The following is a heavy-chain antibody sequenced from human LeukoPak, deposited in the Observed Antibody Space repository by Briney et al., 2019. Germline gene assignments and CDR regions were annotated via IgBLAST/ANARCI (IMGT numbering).Heavy chain of an antibody. CDR3: ASAYYYDSSGYYY. Sequence: GGSLRLSCAASGFTFSSYGMHWVRQAPGKGLEWVAVIWYDGSSKYYADSVKGRFTISRDNSKNTLYLQMNSLRAEDTAVYYCASAYYYDSSGYYYWGQGTLVTVSS. CDR1: GFTFSSYG. CDR2: IWYDGSSK. D-gene: IGHD3-22*01. J-gene: IGHJ4*02. V-gene: IGHV3-33*01.